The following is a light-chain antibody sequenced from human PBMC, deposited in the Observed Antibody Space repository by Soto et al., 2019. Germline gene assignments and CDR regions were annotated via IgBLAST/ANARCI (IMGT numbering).Light chain of an antibody. CDR2: DAS. V-gene: IGKV1-33*01. CDR1: QDRSNY. CDR3: HQYDNLQIT. J-gene: IGKJ5*01. Sequence: DSQMTQSPSSLSASLGDRVTITCQTSQDRSNYLTWYQQKPGKAPTLLIYDASNLETGVPSRFSGSGSGTDFTFTISSLQPEDIATYYCHQYDNLQITFGQGTRLEIK.